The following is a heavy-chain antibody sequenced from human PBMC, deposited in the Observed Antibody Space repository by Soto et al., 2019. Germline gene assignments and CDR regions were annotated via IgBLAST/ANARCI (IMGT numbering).Heavy chain of an antibody. CDR3: VREYNLNYVPNYFDS. CDR2: IYSDGSST. V-gene: IGHV3-74*01. Sequence: GGSLRLSCAASGFTFSSHWMHWVRQAPGKGLVWVSRIYSDGSSTSYADSVKGRFTISRDNAKNTLSLQLNSLRAEDTAVYYCVREYNLNYVPNYFDSWGQGTLVTVSS. D-gene: IGHD1-7*01. CDR1: GFTFSSHW. J-gene: IGHJ4*02.